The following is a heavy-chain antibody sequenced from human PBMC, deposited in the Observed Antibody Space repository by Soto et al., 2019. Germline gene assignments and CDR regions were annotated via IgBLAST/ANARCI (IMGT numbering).Heavy chain of an antibody. CDR2: IYHSGST. CDR1: GCSISSSNW. Sequence: LRRPLSLTCAVSGCSISSSNWWSWVRQPPGKGLEWIGEIYHSGSTNYNPSLKSRVTISVDKSKNQFSLKLSSVTAADTAVYYCARVSGSYYYGMDVWGQGTTDTVSS. CDR3: ARVSGSYYYGMDV. V-gene: IGHV4-4*02. D-gene: IGHD1-26*01. J-gene: IGHJ6*02.